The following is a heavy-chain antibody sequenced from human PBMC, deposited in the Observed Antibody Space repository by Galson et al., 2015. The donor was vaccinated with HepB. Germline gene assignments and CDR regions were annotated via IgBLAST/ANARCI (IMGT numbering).Heavy chain of an antibody. D-gene: IGHD3-10*01. CDR3: AHRPPLLWFRELLEGEWFDP. CDR2: IYWDDDK. CDR1: GFSLSTSGVG. V-gene: IGHV2-5*02. Sequence: PALVKPTQTLTLTCTFSGFSLSTSGVGVDWIRQPPEKALEWLALIYWDDDKRYSPSLKSRLTITKDTSKNQVVLTMTNMDPVDTTTYYCAHRPPLLWFRELLEGEWFDPWGQGTLVTVSS. J-gene: IGHJ5*02.